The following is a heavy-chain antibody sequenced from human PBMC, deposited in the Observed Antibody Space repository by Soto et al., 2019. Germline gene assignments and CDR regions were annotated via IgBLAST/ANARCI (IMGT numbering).Heavy chain of an antibody. CDR3: ARDPGVVVVPAAIPHFDY. Sequence: QVQLQQWGAGLLKPSETLSLTCAVYGGSFSGYYWSWIRQPPGKGLEWIGEINHSGSTNYNPSLKSRVTISVDTSKNQFSLKLSSVTAADTAVYYCARDPGVVVVPAAIPHFDYWGQGTLVTVSS. D-gene: IGHD2-2*01. CDR1: GGSFSGYY. J-gene: IGHJ4*02. V-gene: IGHV4-34*01. CDR2: INHSGST.